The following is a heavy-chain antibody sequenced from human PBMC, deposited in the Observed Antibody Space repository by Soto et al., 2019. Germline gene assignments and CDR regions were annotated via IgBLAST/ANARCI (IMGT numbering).Heavy chain of an antibody. CDR3: ARVDILTGYYGSCDY. CDR2: ISAYNGNT. V-gene: IGHV1-18*04. D-gene: IGHD3-9*01. Sequence: GASVKVSCKASGYTFTGYYMHWVRQAPGQGLEWMGWISAYNGNTNYAQKLQGRVTMTTDTSTSTAYMELRSLRSDDTAVYYCARVDILTGYYGSCDYWGQGTLVTVSS. CDR1: GYTFTGYY. J-gene: IGHJ4*02.